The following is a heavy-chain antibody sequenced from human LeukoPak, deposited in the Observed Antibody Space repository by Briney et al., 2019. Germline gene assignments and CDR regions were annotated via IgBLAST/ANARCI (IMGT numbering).Heavy chain of an antibody. CDR2: IYYSGST. CDR3: AREGYYSYYYYVDV. Sequence: PSETLSLTCTVSGGSISSSSYFWGWIRQPPGKGLEWIGSIYYSGSTYYNPSLKSRVTMSLDTSKNQFSLKLSSVTAADTAVYYCAREGYYSYYYYVDVWGKGTTVTISS. CDR1: GGSISSSSYF. V-gene: IGHV4-39*07. J-gene: IGHJ6*03.